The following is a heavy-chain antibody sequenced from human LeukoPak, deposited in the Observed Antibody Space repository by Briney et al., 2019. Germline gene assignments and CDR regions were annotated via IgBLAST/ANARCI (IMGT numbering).Heavy chain of an antibody. V-gene: IGHV3-30-3*01. J-gene: IGHJ4*02. CDR1: GFTFSSYA. CDR2: ISYDGSNK. D-gene: IGHD3-10*01. CDR3: AKDFEEWGSNPIADY. Sequence: PGGSLRLSCAASGFTFSSYAMHWVRQAPGKGLEWVAVISYDGSNKYYADSVKGRFTISRDNSKNTLYLQMNSLRAEDTAVYYCAKDFEEWGSNPIADYWGQGTLVTVSS.